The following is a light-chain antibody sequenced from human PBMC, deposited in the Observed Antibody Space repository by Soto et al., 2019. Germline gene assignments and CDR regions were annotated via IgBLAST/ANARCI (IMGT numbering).Light chain of an antibody. CDR1: SSNIGAGYD. V-gene: IGLV1-40*01. Sequence: QSVLTQPPSVSGAPGQRVTISCTGSSSNIGAGYDVHWYQQLPGTAPKLLMYDNSDRPSGVPDRFSGSRSGTSASLAITGLQAEDEADYYCQSYDSSLSASIFGGGTKVTVL. CDR3: QSYDSSLSASI. J-gene: IGLJ2*01. CDR2: DNS.